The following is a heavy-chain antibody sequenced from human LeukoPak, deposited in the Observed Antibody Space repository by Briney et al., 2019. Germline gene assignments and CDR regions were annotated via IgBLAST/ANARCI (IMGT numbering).Heavy chain of an antibody. V-gene: IGHV4-39*07. CDR1: GGSISSSPCH. J-gene: IGHJ4*02. CDR3: ARGGGLRFLEWLFDDY. D-gene: IGHD3-3*01. CDR2: ICYSGSS. Sequence: SETLSLTCTVSGGSISSSPCHWGWIRQSPGRGLEWIGTICYSGSSYYSSSLKSRVTISSNTSKNQISLKLSSVTAAATAVYYCARGGGLRFLEWLFDDYWGQGTLVTVSS.